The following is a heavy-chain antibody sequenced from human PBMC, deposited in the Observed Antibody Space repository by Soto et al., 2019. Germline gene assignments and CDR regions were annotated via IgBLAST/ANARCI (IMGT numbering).Heavy chain of an antibody. CDR2: IFYSGST. V-gene: IGHV4-39*07. CDR1: GGSISSSRSY. CDR3: ARESRSYSSGWYVNWFDP. J-gene: IGHJ5*02. Sequence: PSETLSLTCNVSGGSISSSRSYWAWIRQPPGKGLEWIANIFYSGSTYYNPSLKSRVTVSVDTSKNQFSLKLSSVTAADTAVYYCARESRSYSSGWYVNWFDPWGQGTLVTVSS. D-gene: IGHD6-19*01.